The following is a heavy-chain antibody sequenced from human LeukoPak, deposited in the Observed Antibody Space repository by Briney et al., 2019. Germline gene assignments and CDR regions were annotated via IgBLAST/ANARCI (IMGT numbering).Heavy chain of an antibody. CDR1: GGSLSSYY. CDR2: IYTSGST. CDR3: ARAYSSGWYRGYYFDY. D-gene: IGHD6-19*01. J-gene: IGHJ4*02. Sequence: SETLSLTCTVSGGSLSSYYWSWIRQPAGKGLEWIGRIYTSGSTNYNPSLKSRVTISVDTSKNQFSLKLSSVTAADTAVYYCARAYSSGWYRGYYFDYWGQGTLVTVSS. V-gene: IGHV4-4*07.